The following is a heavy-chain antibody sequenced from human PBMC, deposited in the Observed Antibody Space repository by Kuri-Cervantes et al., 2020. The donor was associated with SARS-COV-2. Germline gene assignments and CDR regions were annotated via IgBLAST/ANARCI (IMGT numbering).Heavy chain of an antibody. CDR2: ISYDGSNK. CDR3: ARDQGLAYYDFWSGYSNDAFDI. D-gene: IGHD3-3*01. J-gene: IGHJ3*02. Sequence: GESLKISCAASGFTFSSYAMHWVRQAPGKGLEWVAVISYDGSNKYYADSVKGRFTISSDNSKNTLYLQMNSLRAEDTAVYYCARDQGLAYYDFWSGYSNDAFDIWGQGTMVTVSS. V-gene: IGHV3-30-3*01. CDR1: GFTFSSYA.